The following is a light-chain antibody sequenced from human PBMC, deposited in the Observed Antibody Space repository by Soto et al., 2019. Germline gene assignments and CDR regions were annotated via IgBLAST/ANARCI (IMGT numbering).Light chain of an antibody. CDR3: QQSYSTPHT. Sequence: DIQMTQSPSSLSASVGDRVTISCRASQSISSYLNWYQQKPGKAPKLLMYGASSLQSGVPSRFSGIGSGTDFTLTISSLQPEDFASYYCQQSYSTPHTFGQGKRLEIK. CDR2: GAS. V-gene: IGKV1-39*01. CDR1: QSISSY. J-gene: IGKJ5*01.